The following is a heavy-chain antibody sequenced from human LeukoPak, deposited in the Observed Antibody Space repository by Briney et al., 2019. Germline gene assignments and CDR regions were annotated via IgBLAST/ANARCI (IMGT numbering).Heavy chain of an antibody. CDR1: GFTFSSYA. CDR2: ISGSGGST. D-gene: IGHD3-10*01. CDR3: AKIGTGHYYGSGSYYTHFDY. Sequence: GGSLRLSCAASGFTFSSYAMSWVRQAPGKGLEWVSAISGSGGSTYYADSVKGRFTISRDNSKNTPYLQMNSLRAEDTAVYYCAKIGTGHYYGSGSYYTHFDYWGQGTLVTVSS. J-gene: IGHJ4*02. V-gene: IGHV3-23*01.